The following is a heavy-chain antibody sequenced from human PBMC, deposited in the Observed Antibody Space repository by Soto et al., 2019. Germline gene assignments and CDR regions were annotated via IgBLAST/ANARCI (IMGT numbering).Heavy chain of an antibody. CDR3: TSPARSIVGATSAPHDY. CDR2: IRSKANSYAT. Sequence: GGSLRLSCAASGFTFSGSAMHWIRQASGKGLEWVGRIRSKANSYATAYAASVKGRFTISRDDSKNTAYLQMNSLKTEDTAVYYCTSPARSIVGATSAPHDYWGQGTLVTVSP. D-gene: IGHD1-26*01. V-gene: IGHV3-73*01. CDR1: GFTFSGSA. J-gene: IGHJ4*02.